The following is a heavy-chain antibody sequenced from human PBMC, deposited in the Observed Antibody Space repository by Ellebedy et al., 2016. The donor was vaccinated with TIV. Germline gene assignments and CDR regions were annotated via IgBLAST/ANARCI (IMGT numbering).Heavy chain of an antibody. CDR1: GGTFSSYA. V-gene: IGHV1-69*13. J-gene: IGHJ4*02. CDR3: AREEYCTSTSCHQGY. D-gene: IGHD2-2*01. CDR2: IIPIFGTA. Sequence: SVKVSCXASGGTFSSYAISWVRQAPGQGLEWMEGIIPIFGTANYAQKFQGRVTITADESTSTAYMELSSLRSEDTAVYYCAREEYCTSTSCHQGYWGQGTLVTVSS.